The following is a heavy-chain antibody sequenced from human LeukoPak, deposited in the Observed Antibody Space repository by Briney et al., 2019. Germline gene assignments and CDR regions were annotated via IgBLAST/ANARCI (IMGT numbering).Heavy chain of an antibody. CDR2: ISSSGSTI. Sequence: GGSLRLSCAASGFTFSDYYMSWIRQAPGKGLEWVSYISSSGSTIYYADPVKGRFTISRDNAKNSLYLQMNSLRAEDTAVYYCARSSKRAGYYDILTGSHNWFDPWGQGTLVTVSS. CDR1: GFTFSDYY. D-gene: IGHD3-9*01. CDR3: ARSSKRAGYYDILTGSHNWFDP. V-gene: IGHV3-11*01. J-gene: IGHJ5*02.